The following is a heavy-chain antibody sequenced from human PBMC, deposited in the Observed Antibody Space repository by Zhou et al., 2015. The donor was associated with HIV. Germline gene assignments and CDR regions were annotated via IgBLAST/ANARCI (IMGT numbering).Heavy chain of an antibody. J-gene: IGHJ6*03. CDR3: AREFMGHCTGGVCYTYYYYYYMDV. V-gene: IGHV1-69*01. CDR2: IIPIFGTA. D-gene: IGHD2-8*02. CDR1: GGTFSSYA. Sequence: QVQLVQSGAEVKKPGSSVKVSCKASGGTFSSYAISWVRQAPGQGLEWMGGIIPIFGTANYAQKFQGRVTITADESTSTAYMELSSLRSEDTAVYYCAREFMGHCTGGVCYTYYYYYYMDVWGKGTTVTVSS.